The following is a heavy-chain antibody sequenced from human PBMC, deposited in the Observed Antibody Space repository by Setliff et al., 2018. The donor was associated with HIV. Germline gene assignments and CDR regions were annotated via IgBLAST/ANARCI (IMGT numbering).Heavy chain of an antibody. CDR3: ARLWSYDYVWGSYRPVDY. J-gene: IGHJ4*02. CDR1: GFTFSSYS. Sequence: PGGSLRLSCAASGFTFSSYSMNWVRQTPGKGLEWISYISATGTIKYADSVKGRFTICRDNAKNTLYLQMNSLRAEDTGVYYCARLWSYDYVWGSYRPVDYWGRGTLVTVSS. CDR2: ISATGTI. V-gene: IGHV3-48*01. D-gene: IGHD3-16*02.